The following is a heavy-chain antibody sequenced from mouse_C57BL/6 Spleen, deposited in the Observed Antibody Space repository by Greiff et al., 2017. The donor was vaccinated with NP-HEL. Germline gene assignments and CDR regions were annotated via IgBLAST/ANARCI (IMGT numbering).Heavy chain of an antibody. CDR2: IRNKANGYTT. J-gene: IGHJ4*01. Sequence: EVKLVESGGGLVQPGGSLSLSCAASGFTFTDYYMSWVRQPPGKALEWLGFIRNKANGYTTEYSASVKGRFTISRDNSQSILYLQMNALRAEDSATYSSAKEGVDDYDGGNAMDYWGQGTSVTVSS. CDR3: AKEGVDDYDGGNAMDY. D-gene: IGHD2-4*01. V-gene: IGHV7-3*03. CDR1: GFTFTDYY.